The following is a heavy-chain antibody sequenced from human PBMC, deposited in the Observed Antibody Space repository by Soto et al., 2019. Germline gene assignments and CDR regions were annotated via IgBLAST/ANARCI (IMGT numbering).Heavy chain of an antibody. CDR1: GYTFTNYA. J-gene: IGHJ2*01. CDR2: ISASTRNT. Sequence: QVQLVQSGAEVKKPGASVKVSCQASGYTFTNYAISWVRQAPGQGLEWTGWISASTRNTDQAQNFQGRVTMTIDTSTNTANMELRSLRSDDTAVYYCARCYCSVGSCYACWHFDLWGRGTLVTVSS. CDR3: ARCYCSVGSCYACWHFDL. V-gene: IGHV1-18*01. D-gene: IGHD2-15*01.